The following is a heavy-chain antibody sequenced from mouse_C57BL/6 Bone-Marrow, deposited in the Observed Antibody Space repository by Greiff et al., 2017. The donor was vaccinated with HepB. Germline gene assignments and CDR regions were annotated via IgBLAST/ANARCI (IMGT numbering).Heavy chain of an antibody. CDR3: AIPLDYYAMDY. J-gene: IGHJ4*01. Sequence: QVHVKQPGAELVKPGASVKVSCKASGYTFTSYWMPWVKQRPGQGLEWIGRIHPSDSDTNYNQKFKGKATLTVDKSSSTAYMQLSSLTSEDSAVYYCAIPLDYYAMDYWGQGTSVTVSS. CDR1: GYTFTSYW. CDR2: IHPSDSDT. V-gene: IGHV1-74*01.